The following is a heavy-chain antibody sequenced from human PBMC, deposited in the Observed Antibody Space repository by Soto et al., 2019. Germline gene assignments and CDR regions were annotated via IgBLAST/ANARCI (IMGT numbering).Heavy chain of an antibody. J-gene: IGHJ6*02. CDR1: GYSFITYG. Sequence: QVQRVQSGAEVKKPGASVKVSYKASGYSFITYGISWVRQAPGQGLEWMGWISTYNGNTNYAQKPQGRITMTTDTSTTTGYMELRSLRSDDTAVYYCARDRPTSSIRARDYYYAMDVWGQGTTVTVSS. D-gene: IGHD6-6*01. V-gene: IGHV1-18*01. CDR3: ARDRPTSSIRARDYYYAMDV. CDR2: ISTYNGNT.